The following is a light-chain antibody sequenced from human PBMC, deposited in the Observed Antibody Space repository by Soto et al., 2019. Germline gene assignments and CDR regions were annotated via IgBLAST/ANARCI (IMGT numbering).Light chain of an antibody. CDR1: QSVSSTY. J-gene: IGKJ5*01. V-gene: IGKV3-20*01. CDR2: AAY. CDR3: QDSNLLPIR. Sequence: NVLTMSPGTLSLTPGERATLSCRASQSVSSTYLAWYQQKPGQAPRVLIHAAYSRTTGIPDRFSGSGSGTEFTLTISFLQSEDFVLYYCQDSNLLPIRFGQGTRLAI.